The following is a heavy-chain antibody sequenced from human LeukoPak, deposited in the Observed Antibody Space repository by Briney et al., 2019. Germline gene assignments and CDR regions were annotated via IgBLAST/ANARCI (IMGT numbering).Heavy chain of an antibody. CDR2: IWYDGSNK. D-gene: IGHD2-21*01. V-gene: IGHV3-33*01. CDR1: GFTFSSYG. Sequence: GGSLRLSCTASGFTFSSYGMHWVRQAPGKGLEWVADIWYDGSNKYYADTVKGGFTISRHNSKNTLYLQMNSLRAEGRAVYYCARGQIPSVYGMDVWGQGTTVTVSS. J-gene: IGHJ6*02. CDR3: ARGQIPSVYGMDV.